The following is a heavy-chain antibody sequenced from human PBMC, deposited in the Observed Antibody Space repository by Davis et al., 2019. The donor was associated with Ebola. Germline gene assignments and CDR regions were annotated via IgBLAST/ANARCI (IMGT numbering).Heavy chain of an antibody. J-gene: IGHJ6*02. CDR3: ASTRVYYDYTNFGMDV. Sequence: SETLSLTCAVYGGSFSGYYWSWIRQPPGKGLEWIGYIHYSGSTKYNPSLKSRVAISVDTSKNQFSLKLSSVTTADTAVYYCASTRVYYDYTNFGMDVWGQGTTVTVSS. D-gene: IGHD3-16*01. V-gene: IGHV4-59*01. CDR1: GGSFSGYY. CDR2: IHYSGST.